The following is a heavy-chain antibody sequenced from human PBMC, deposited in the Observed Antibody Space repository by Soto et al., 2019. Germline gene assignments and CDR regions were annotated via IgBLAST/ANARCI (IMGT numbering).Heavy chain of an antibody. CDR1: GGSISSGGYY. J-gene: IGHJ5*02. CDR3: ARGYSNYDPVQLVRLWHWFDP. V-gene: IGHV4-31*03. D-gene: IGHD4-4*01. Sequence: KPSETLSLTCTVSGGSISSGGYYWSWIRQHPGKGQEWIGYIYYSGSTYYNPSLKSRVTISVDTSKNQFSLKLSSVTAADTAVYYCARGYSNYDPVQLVRLWHWFDPWGQGTLVTVSS. CDR2: IYYSGST.